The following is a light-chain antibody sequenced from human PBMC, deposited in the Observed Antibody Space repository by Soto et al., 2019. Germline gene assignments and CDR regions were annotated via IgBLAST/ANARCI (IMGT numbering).Light chain of an antibody. V-gene: IGKV1-6*01. CDR1: QGIRSA. CDR3: LLDYAYFWA. CDR2: AAP. J-gene: IGKJ1*01. Sequence: AIQVTQSPSSLSASVGDRVTITCRTSQGIRSALGWYQQKPGKVPKLLIYAAPTLQSGVPSRFSGSGSGRDFTLTISSLQPEDFATYYCLLDYAYFWAFGQGTKVEIK.